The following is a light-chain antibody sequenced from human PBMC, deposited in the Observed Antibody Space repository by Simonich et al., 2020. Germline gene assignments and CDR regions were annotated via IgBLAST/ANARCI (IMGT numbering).Light chain of an antibody. V-gene: IGLV2-23*01. Sequence: QSALTQPASVSGSPGQSITISCTGTSGDVGSSNLVSWYQQHPCKAPKLMIYEGSKRPSGVSNRFSGSKSGNTASLTISGLQAEDEADYYCCSYAGSSTWVFGGGTKLTVL. CDR1: SGDVGSSNL. CDR2: EGS. J-gene: IGLJ3*02. CDR3: CSYAGSSTWV.